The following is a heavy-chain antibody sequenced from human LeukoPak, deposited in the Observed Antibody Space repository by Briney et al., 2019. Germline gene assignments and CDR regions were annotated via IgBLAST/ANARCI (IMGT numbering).Heavy chain of an antibody. CDR1: GFTFDDYG. CDR3: ATSRIAVAGRDY. V-gene: IGHV3-20*04. J-gene: IGHJ4*02. CDR2: INWSGGST. D-gene: IGHD6-19*01. Sequence: GGSLRLSCAASGFTFDDYGMSWVRQAPGKGLEWVSGINWSGGSTGHADSVKGGFTISRDNAKNSLYLQMNSLRAEDTALYYCATSRIAVAGRDYWGQGTLVTVSS.